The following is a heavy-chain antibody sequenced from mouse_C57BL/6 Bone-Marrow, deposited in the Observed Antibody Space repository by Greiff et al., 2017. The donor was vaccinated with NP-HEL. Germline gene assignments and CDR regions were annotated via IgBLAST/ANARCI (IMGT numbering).Heavy chain of an antibody. CDR1: GYAFSSSW. V-gene: IGHV1-82*01. CDR3: ATYYSNSGYAMDY. CDR2: IYPGDGDT. Sequence: QVQLQQSGPELVKPGASVKISCKASGYAFSSSWMNWVKQRPGKGLEWIGRIYPGDGDTNYNGKFKGKATLTADKSSSTAYMQLSSLTSEDSAVYFCATYYSNSGYAMDYWGQGTSVTVSS. J-gene: IGHJ4*01. D-gene: IGHD2-5*01.